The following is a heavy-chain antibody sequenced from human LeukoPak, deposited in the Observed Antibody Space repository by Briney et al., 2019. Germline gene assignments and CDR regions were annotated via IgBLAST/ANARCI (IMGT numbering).Heavy chain of an antibody. D-gene: IGHD5/OR15-5a*01. CDR1: GGSISNYY. Sequence: SETLSLTCTVSGGSISNYYWNWIRQPPGKGLEWIGYMYYSVSTSYNPSLKSRVTISIDTSKNQFSLNLTSVTAADTAVYYCARGRSLRGGDDYWGQGTLVTVSS. V-gene: IGHV4-59*01. CDR2: MYYSVST. CDR3: ARGRSLRGGDDY. J-gene: IGHJ4*02.